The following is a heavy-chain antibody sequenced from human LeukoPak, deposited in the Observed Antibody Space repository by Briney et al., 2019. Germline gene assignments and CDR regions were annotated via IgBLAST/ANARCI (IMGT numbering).Heavy chain of an antibody. CDR2: INPNSGGT. Sequence: GASVKVSCKASGYTFTVYYMHWVRQAPGQGLEWMGWINPNSGGTNYAQKFQGRVTMTRDTSISTAYMELSRLRSDDTAVYYCARSYSSGFPGDYWGQGTLVTVSS. V-gene: IGHV1-2*02. CDR3: ARSYSSGFPGDY. D-gene: IGHD6-19*01. J-gene: IGHJ4*02. CDR1: GYTFTVYY.